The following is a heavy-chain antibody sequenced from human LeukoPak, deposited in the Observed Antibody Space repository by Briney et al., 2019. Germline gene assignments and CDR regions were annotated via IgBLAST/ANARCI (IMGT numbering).Heavy chain of an antibody. D-gene: IGHD3-3*01. CDR1: GVSISGNY. V-gene: IGHV4-59*01. CDR3: ARVFRGVVTSNWFDP. CDR2: VSDTGDT. Sequence: PSETLSLTCTVSGVSISGNYWTWIRQLPGKGLEWIGFVSDTGDTDYNPSLKSRLTISVDTSKSQLSLSLSSVTAADTALYYCARVFRGVVTSNWFDPWGQGTLVTVSS. J-gene: IGHJ5*02.